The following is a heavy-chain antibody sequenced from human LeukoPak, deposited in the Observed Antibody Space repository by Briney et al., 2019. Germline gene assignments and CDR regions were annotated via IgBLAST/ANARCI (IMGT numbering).Heavy chain of an antibody. V-gene: IGHV3-74*01. Sequence: SGGSLRLSCTGSGFTFSGYWMHWVRQAPGKGLVWVSRINSDGSDMSYADSVRGRFTISRDNAKNTVYLQMNSLRAEDTAVYYCARDSRWYNGRYYDEGIDYRGQGTLVTVSS. CDR3: ARDSRWYNGRYYDEGIDY. D-gene: IGHD1-26*01. CDR1: GFTFSGYW. CDR2: INSDGSDM. J-gene: IGHJ4*02.